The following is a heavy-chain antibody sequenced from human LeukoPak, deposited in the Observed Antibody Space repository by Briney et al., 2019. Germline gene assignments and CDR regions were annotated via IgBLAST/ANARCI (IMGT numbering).Heavy chain of an antibody. J-gene: IGHJ6*03. CDR1: GFTFSSYG. CDR2: IRYDGSNK. V-gene: IGHV3-30*02. Sequence: PGGSLRLSCAASGFTFSSYGMHWVRQAPGKGLEWVAFIRYDGSNKYYADSVKGRFTISRDNSKNTLYLQMNSLRAEDTAVYYCAKEGYCSSTSCYRDYYYYMDVWGKGTTVTVSS. CDR3: AKEGYCSSTSCYRDYYYYMDV. D-gene: IGHD2-2*02.